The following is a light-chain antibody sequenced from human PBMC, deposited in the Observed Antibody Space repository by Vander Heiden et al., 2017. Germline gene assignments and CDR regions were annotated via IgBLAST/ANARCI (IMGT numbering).Light chain of an antibody. V-gene: IGKV1-39*01. J-gene: IGKJ4*01. CDR2: AAY. Sequence: DLHLTQSPSSLSASVGDRVTITGRASQSINNHLNWYQQKPGKAAKLLIYAAYSVQSGVPSRCSGRGSGTDFTLTINRLQPEDFATYSCQQSYRASVTFGGGTKVEIK. CDR1: QSINNH. CDR3: QQSYRASVT.